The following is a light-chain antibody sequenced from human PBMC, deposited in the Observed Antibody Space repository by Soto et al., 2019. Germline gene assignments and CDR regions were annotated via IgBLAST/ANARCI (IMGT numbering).Light chain of an antibody. CDR2: DVT. CDR3: CSYEGRYIYV. V-gene: IGLV2-11*01. J-gene: IGLJ1*01. Sequence: QSALTQPRSVSGSPGQSVTISCTGTSSDVGGYNFVSWYQHHPGKAPKLMFYDVTKRPSGVPDRFSGSKSGNTASLTISGLQAEDEADYYCCSYEGRYIYVFGSGTKLTVL. CDR1: SSDVGGYNF.